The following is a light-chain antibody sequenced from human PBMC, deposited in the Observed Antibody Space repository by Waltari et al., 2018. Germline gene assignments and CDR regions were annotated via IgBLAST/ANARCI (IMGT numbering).Light chain of an antibody. J-gene: IGKJ2*01. CDR3: QQYYENPQT. Sequence: DIVMTQSPASLAVSLGERAPISCRSSQSLLYTSDNRNYLAWYQFKPGQPPVLLLYWASTRASGVPGRFSGSGSGTDFTVTISSLQADDVATYHCQQYYENPQTFGQGTKLEIK. CDR1: QSLLYTSDNRNY. CDR2: WAS. V-gene: IGKV4-1*01.